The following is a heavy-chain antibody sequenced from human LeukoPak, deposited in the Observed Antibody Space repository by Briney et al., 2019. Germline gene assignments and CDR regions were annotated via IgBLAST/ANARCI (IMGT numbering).Heavy chain of an antibody. J-gene: IGHJ4*02. D-gene: IGHD5-12*01. CDR3: ARYIVATISANFDY. Sequence: GGSLRLSCAASGFTFSSYGIHWVRQAPGKGLEWVAFVRYDGSDKYYAGSVRGRFTISRDNSKNTLYLQMTSLRAEDTAVYYCARYIVATISANFDYWGQGTLVTVSS. CDR1: GFTFSSYG. CDR2: VRYDGSDK. V-gene: IGHV3-30*02.